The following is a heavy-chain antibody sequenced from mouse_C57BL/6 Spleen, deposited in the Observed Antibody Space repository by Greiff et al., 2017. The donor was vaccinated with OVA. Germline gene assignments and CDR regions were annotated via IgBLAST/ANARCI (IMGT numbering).Heavy chain of an antibody. D-gene: IGHD1-1*01. V-gene: IGHV1-26*01. J-gene: IGHJ1*03. CDR3: ASRGYGSSYGYWYFDV. CDR2: INPNNGGT. CDR1: GYTFTDYY. Sequence: EVQLQQSGPELVKPGASVKISCKASGYTFTDYYMNWVKQSHGKSLEWIGDINPNNGGTSYNQKFKGKATLTVDKSSSTAYMELRSLTSEDSAVYYCASRGYGSSYGYWYFDVWGTGTTVTVSS.